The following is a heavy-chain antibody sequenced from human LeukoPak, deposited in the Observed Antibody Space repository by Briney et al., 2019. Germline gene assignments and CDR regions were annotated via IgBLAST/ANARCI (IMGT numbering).Heavy chain of an antibody. V-gene: IGHV3-48*03. CDR3: ARQIGRLDGFNI. J-gene: IGHJ3*02. CDR1: GFTFSSYE. D-gene: IGHD3-16*01. CDR2: ISSSGSTI. Sequence: PGGSLRLSCAASGFTFSSYEMNWVRQAPGKGLEWVSYISSSGSTIYYADSVKGRFTISRDNAKNSLYLQMNSLRAEDTALYYCARQIGRLDGFNIWGQGTMVTVSS.